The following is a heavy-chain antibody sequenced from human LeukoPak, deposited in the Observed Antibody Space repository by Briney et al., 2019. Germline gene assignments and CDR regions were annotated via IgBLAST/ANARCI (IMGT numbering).Heavy chain of an antibody. D-gene: IGHD3-22*01. CDR1: GYTFTSYG. J-gene: IGHJ4*02. Sequence: ASLKVSCKASGYTFTSYGISWVRQAPGEGVECMGWISAYNGNTNYAQKLQGRVTMTTDTSTSTAYMELRSLRSDDTAVYYCARLPLYYYDSSGPQDYWGQGTLVTVSS. CDR3: ARLPLYYYDSSGPQDY. CDR2: ISAYNGNT. V-gene: IGHV1-18*01.